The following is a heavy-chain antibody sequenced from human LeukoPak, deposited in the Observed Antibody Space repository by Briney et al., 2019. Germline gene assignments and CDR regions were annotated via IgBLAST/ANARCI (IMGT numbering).Heavy chain of an antibody. CDR3: ARRLRQNLFDP. D-gene: IGHD4-17*01. V-gene: IGHV4-59*08. J-gene: IGHJ5*02. CDR2: ISYIGST. CDR1: ADSFSSHY. Sequence: SETLSLTCAVSADSFSSHYWSWIRQPPGKGLEWIGYISYIGSTNYNPSLKSRVTISIDTSKNQFSLKLTSVTAADTAVYYCARRLRQNLFDPWGQGTLVTVSS.